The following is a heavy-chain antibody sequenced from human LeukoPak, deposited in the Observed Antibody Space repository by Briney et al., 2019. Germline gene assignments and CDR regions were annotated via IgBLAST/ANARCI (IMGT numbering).Heavy chain of an antibody. CDR1: GFAFNTQA. CDR2: MPLDGSSI. Sequence: PGRSLRLSCVASGFAFNTQAMHWVRQAPGKGLEWLAVMPLDGSSIYYADSVKGRFTISRDNSKNTLYLQMSSLRVEDTAVYYCARDRGKLRYLDLWGQGAPLTVSS. CDR3: ARDRGKLRYLDL. J-gene: IGHJ4*02. D-gene: IGHD3-9*01. V-gene: IGHV3-30*15.